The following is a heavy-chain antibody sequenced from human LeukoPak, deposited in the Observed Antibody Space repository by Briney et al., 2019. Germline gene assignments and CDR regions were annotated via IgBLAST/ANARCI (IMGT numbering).Heavy chain of an antibody. V-gene: IGHV3-48*03. CDR2: ISSSGSTI. CDR1: GFTFSSYE. Sequence: GGSLRLSCAASGFTFSSYEMNWVRQAPGKGLEWVSYISSSGSTIYYADSVKGRFTISRDNAKNSLYLQMNSLRAEDTAVYYCARDPQRWELLYRDAFDIWGQGTMVTVSS. D-gene: IGHD1-26*01. CDR3: ARDPQRWELLYRDAFDI. J-gene: IGHJ3*02.